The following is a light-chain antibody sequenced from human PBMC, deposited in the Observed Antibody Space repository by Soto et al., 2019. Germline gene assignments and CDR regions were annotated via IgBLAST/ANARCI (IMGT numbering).Light chain of an antibody. Sequence: DIQMTQSPSTLSASVGDRVTITCRARQSISSWLAWYQQKAGKAPKLLIHDASSLESVVPSRFSGSGCGTEFTLSLSSKQPDEFATASCQRYISYWTFGQETKVQIE. CDR2: DAS. CDR1: QSISSW. V-gene: IGKV1-5*01. J-gene: IGKJ1*01. CDR3: QRYISYWT.